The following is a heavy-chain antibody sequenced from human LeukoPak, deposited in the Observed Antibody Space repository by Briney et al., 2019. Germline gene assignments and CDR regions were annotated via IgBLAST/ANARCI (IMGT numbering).Heavy chain of an antibody. Sequence: SETLSLTCAVYGGSFSGYYWSWIRQPPGKGLEWIGEINHSGSTNYNPSLKSRVTISVDTSKNQFSLELSSVTAADTAVYYCARAPRRGYSYDHYYFDYWGQGTLVTVSS. V-gene: IGHV4-34*01. CDR1: GGSFSGYY. J-gene: IGHJ4*02. D-gene: IGHD5-18*01. CDR3: ARAPRRGYSYDHYYFDY. CDR2: INHSGST.